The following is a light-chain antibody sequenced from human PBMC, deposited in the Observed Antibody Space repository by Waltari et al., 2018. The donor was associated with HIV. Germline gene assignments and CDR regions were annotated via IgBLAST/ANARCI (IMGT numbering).Light chain of an antibody. CDR1: QSIDRRS. V-gene: IGKV3-20*01. CDR2: GAS. Sequence: EIVLTQSPGTLSLSPGEGGTLSCRASQSIDRRSLAWYQQRPGQAPRLLISGASNRATGIPDRFSGSESGTSFTLTISRLEPEDFAVYFCQQYGTSPRTFGQGTRVEIK. CDR3: QQYGTSPRT. J-gene: IGKJ1*01.